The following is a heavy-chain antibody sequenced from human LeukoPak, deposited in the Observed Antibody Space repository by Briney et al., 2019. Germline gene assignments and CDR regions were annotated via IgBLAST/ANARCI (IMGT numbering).Heavy chain of an antibody. Sequence: ASVKVSCKASGYTFTGYYMHWVRQAPGQGLEWMGWINPNSGGTNYTQKFQGRVTMTRDTSISTAYMELSRLRSDDTAVYYCARVTNYDILTGYYNHYYYMDVWGKGTTVTISS. J-gene: IGHJ6*03. D-gene: IGHD3-9*01. V-gene: IGHV1-2*02. CDR1: GYTFTGYY. CDR3: ARVTNYDILTGYYNHYYYMDV. CDR2: INPNSGGT.